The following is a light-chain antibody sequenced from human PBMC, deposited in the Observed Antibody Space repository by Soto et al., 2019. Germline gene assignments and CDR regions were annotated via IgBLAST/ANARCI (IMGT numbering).Light chain of an antibody. J-gene: IGKJ1*01. CDR1: QSIRGS. Sequence: MTHSATALSLSPATRASPSCGASQSIRGSLAWYQQKPGQAPRLLIYSASRRATGFPGRFSGSGSGTDFTLTISSLQSEDLAVYYCQQYNNWPWTFGQGTKVDIK. CDR2: SAS. V-gene: IGKV3-15*01. CDR3: QQYNNWPWT.